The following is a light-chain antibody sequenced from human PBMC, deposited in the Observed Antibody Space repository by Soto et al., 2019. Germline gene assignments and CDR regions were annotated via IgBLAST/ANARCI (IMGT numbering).Light chain of an antibody. CDR1: HSNIGRNS. CDR3: GAWYDSLNGRV. J-gene: IGLJ3*02. CDR2: SSN. Sequence: QSVLTQPPSPSGTPGQRVTIPCSGTHSNIGRNSVNWYLQLPGTAPRLLIFSSNQRPLGVPARFSGSRSGSSASLAITCLRSEDDDYYYCGAWYDSLNGRVFGGGTKLTVL. V-gene: IGLV1-44*01.